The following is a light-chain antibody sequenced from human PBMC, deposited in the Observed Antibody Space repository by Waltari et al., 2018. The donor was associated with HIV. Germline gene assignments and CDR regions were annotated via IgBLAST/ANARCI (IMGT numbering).Light chain of an antibody. CDR2: DVS. CDR3: CSYADTYFVL. V-gene: IGLV2-11*01. CDR1: SSDVGGYNY. Sequence: QSALTQPRSVSGSPGQSVTISCTGTSSDVGGYNYVSWYQQHPGKAPKLMIYDVSKRPSGVPDRFSGSKSGNTASLTISGLQAEDEADFYCCSYADTYFVLFGGRTTLTVL. J-gene: IGLJ2*01.